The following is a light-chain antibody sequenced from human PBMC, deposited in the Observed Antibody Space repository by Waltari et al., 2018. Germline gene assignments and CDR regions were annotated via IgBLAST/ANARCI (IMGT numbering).Light chain of an antibody. CDR2: NAS. J-gene: IGKJ1*01. CDR3: QHYVRLPAT. Sequence: EILLTQSPGTLSLSPGERATLSCRASQSVTRALAWYQQKPGQAPRLLIYNASNRATGIPARFSGSGSGTDFSLTISRLEPEDFAVYYCQHYVRLPATFGQGTKVEIK. CDR1: QSVTRAL. V-gene: IGKV3-20*01.